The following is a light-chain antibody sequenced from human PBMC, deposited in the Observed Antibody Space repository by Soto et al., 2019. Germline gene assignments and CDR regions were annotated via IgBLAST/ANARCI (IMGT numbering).Light chain of an antibody. J-gene: IGLJ3*02. CDR3: AAWDDSLSGLWV. CDR1: SSNIGNNH. Sequence: QPVLTQPPSASGTPGQRVTISCSGSSSNIGNNHVYWYQQLPETAPKLLISRNNQRPSGVPDRFSGSKSGTSASLAISGLRSEDEADYFCAAWDDSLSGLWVFGGGTELTVL. V-gene: IGLV1-47*01. CDR2: RNN.